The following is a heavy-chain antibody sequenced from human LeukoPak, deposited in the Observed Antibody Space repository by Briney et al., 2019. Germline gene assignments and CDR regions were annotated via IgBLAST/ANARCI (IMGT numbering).Heavy chain of an antibody. V-gene: IGHV4-61*08. Sequence: SQTLSLTCTVSGGSISSVGYYWSWIRQPPGKGLEWNGYIYYSGSTNYNPSLKSRVSISVDTSKNQFSLKLSSVTAADTAVYYCAREESMVRGTSWFDPWGEGTLVTVSP. D-gene: IGHD3-10*01. CDR2: IYYSGST. CDR3: AREESMVRGTSWFDP. CDR1: GGSISSVGYY. J-gene: IGHJ5*02.